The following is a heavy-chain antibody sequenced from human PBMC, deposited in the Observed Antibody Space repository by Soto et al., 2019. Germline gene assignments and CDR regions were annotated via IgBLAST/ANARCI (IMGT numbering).Heavy chain of an antibody. Sequence: QVQLQESGPGLVKPSQTLSLTCTVSGGSISSGGYYWSWIRQHLGKGLEWIGYIYYSGSTYYNPSLKSRVTISVDTSKNQFSLKLSSVTAADTAVYYCARGVVVVPAATPNWFDPWGQVTLVTVSS. CDR3: ARGVVVVPAATPNWFDP. CDR1: GGSISSGGYY. V-gene: IGHV4-31*03. CDR2: IYYSGST. J-gene: IGHJ5*02. D-gene: IGHD2-2*01.